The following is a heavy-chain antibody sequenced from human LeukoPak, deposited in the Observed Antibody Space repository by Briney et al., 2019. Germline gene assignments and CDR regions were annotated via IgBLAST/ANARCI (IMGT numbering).Heavy chain of an antibody. V-gene: IGHV4-4*07. Sequence: PSETLSPTCTVSGGSISSYYWSWIRQPAGKGLEWIGRIYITGSTNYNPSLKSRVTMSVDTPKNQFSLKLISMTAADTAVYYCARPAYGGGPEAFDIWGQGTMVTVSS. J-gene: IGHJ3*02. CDR3: ARPAYGGGPEAFDI. CDR2: IYITGST. CDR1: GGSISSYY. D-gene: IGHD4-23*01.